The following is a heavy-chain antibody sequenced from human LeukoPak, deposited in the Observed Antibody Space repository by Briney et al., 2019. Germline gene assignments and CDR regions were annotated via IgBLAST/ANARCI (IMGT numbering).Heavy chain of an antibody. V-gene: IGHV4-39*07. D-gene: IGHD3-22*01. Sequence: PSETLSLTCTVSGGSISSSSYYWGWIRQPPGKGLEWIGSIYYSGSTYYNPSLKSRVTISVDTSKNQFSLKLSSVTAADTAVYYCARGAPITMIVVVIPRRYFDLWGRGTLVTVSS. CDR3: ARGAPITMIVVVIPRRYFDL. CDR2: IYYSGST. J-gene: IGHJ2*01. CDR1: GGSISSSSYY.